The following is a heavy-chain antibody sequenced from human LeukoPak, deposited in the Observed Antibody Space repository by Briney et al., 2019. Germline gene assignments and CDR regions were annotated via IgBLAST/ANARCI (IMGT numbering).Heavy chain of an antibody. D-gene: IGHD6-19*01. CDR2: ISAYNGNT. V-gene: IGHV1-18*01. J-gene: IGHJ4*02. CDR3: ARADIAVAAHLPDY. Sequence: ASVKVSCKASGYTFTSYGISWVRQAPGQGLEWMGWISAYNGNTNYAQKLQGRVTMTTDTSTSTAYMELRSLRSDDTAVYYCARADIAVAAHLPDYWGQGTLVTVSS. CDR1: GYTFTSYG.